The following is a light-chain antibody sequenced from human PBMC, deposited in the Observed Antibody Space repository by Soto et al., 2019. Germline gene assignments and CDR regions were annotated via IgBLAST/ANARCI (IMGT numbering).Light chain of an antibody. CDR3: QQYGTSPLT. CDR1: QSFSSSY. CDR2: GAS. Sequence: EIVLTQSPATLSLSPGDGATLSCRASQSFSSSYLAWYQQKPGQAHRLLIYGASSRATGIPDRFSGSGSGTDFTLTISRLEPEDFAVYYCQQYGTSPLTFGPGTKVDIK. J-gene: IGKJ3*01. V-gene: IGKV3-20*01.